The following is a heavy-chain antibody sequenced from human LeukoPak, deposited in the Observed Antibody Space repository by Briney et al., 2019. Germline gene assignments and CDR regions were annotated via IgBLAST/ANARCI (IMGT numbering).Heavy chain of an antibody. J-gene: IGHJ6*03. CDR1: GYTLTRYY. D-gene: IGHD3-22*01. Sequence: GASVNVSCQPCGYTLTRYYMYWVGQAPAQALEWVGRINPNRGCRNYPQKFQGRVTMTRDTSISTAYMELRRLRSDDTAVYYCARDKGGGYYDSSGYYGRGYYYYYMDVWGKGTTVTVSS. CDR2: INPNRGCR. V-gene: IGHV1-2*06. CDR3: ARDKGGGYYDSSGYYGRGYYYYYMDV.